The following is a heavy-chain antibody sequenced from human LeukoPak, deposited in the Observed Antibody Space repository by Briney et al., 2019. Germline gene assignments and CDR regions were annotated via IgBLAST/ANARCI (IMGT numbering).Heavy chain of an antibody. CDR2: VYPYNGAT. D-gene: IGHD6-13*01. V-gene: IGHV1-2*02. CDR1: GYTLTYYY. CDR3: AKVAGPIGSWAHYYYYMDV. J-gene: IGHJ6*03. Sequence: ASVKVSCKASGYTLTYYYIHWVRQAPGKGREWLGWVYPYNGATKYARNVEGRLTMTRDTSINTDYMDIKRLTEKDTAVYYCAKVAGPIGSWAHYYYYMDVWGKGTTVTVSS.